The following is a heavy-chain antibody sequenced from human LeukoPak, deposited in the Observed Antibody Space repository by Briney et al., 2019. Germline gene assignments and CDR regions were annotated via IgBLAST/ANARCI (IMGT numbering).Heavy chain of an antibody. J-gene: IGHJ4*02. CDR2: ISGSGGIT. CDR3: AKDNYDSSGYLDY. Sequence: GGSLRLSCSASGFTFSTNGMHWVRQVLGKGLEWVSSISGSGGITYYADSVKGRFTISRDKSKNTLYLQMNSLRAEDTAVYYCAKDNYDSSGYLDYWGQGTLVTVSS. CDR1: GFTFSTNG. V-gene: IGHV3-23*01. D-gene: IGHD3-22*01.